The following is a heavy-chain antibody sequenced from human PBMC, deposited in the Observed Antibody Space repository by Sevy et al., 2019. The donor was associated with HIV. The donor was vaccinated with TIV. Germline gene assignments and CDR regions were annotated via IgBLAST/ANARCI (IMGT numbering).Heavy chain of an antibody. V-gene: IGHV4-39*02. D-gene: IGHD6-19*01. Sequence: SETLSLTCTVSGGSIRINSYYWGWVRQPPGKGLEWIGSIYNTGSTSYNPSLKSRVTMSVDTSKNSFSLRLTSVTAADTAVYYCATPRGTDWYEGAGGYFDLWGRGTLVTVSS. CDR3: ATPRGTDWYEGAGGYFDL. CDR2: IYNTGST. CDR1: GGSIRINSYY. J-gene: IGHJ2*01.